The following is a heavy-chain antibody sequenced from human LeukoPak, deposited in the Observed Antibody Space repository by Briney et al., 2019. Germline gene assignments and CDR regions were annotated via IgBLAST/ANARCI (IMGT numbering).Heavy chain of an antibody. CDR1: GFTFSSYG. CDR2: IWYDGSNK. J-gene: IGHJ4*02. CDR3: AKDHPGYFDY. V-gene: IGHV3-33*06. Sequence: GGSLRLSCAASGFTFSSYGMHWVRQAPGKGLEWVAVIWYDGSNKYYADSVKGRFTISRDNSKNTLYLQMNSLRAEDTAVYYCAKDHPGYFDYWGQVTLVTVSS.